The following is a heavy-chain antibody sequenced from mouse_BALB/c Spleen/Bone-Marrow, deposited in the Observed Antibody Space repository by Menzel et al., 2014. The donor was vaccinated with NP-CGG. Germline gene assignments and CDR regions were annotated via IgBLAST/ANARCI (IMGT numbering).Heavy chain of an antibody. CDR2: IRNKANGYTT. V-gene: IGHV7-3*02. Sequence: VQLQQSGGGLVQPGGSLRLSCATSGFTFTDYYMSWVRQPPGKALEWLGFIRNKANGYTTEYSASVKGRFTISRDNSQSILYLQMNTLRAEDSATYYCARDDSYAMDYWGQGTSVTVSS. CDR1: GFTFTDYY. J-gene: IGHJ4*01. CDR3: ARDDSYAMDY.